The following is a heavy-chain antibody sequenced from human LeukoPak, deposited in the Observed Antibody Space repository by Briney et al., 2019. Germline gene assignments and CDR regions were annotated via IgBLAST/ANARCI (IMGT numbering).Heavy chain of an antibody. CDR3: STEDKYCTSTTCGDF. Sequence: ASVKVSCKASGYTFTDYYVHWVRQAPGQGLDWMGFMNPFSGDSHYAQKLQDRVTMTLDTSTSRAYLELSGLTSDDTAVYYCSTEDKYCTSTTCGDFWGQGTLVTVSS. D-gene: IGHD2/OR15-2a*01. CDR1: GYTFTDYY. J-gene: IGHJ4*02. V-gene: IGHV1-2*02. CDR2: MNPFSGDS.